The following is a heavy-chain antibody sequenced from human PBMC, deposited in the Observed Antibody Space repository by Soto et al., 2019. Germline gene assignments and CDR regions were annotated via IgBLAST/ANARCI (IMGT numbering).Heavy chain of an antibody. D-gene: IGHD6-19*01. Sequence: ASVKVSCKASGYIFTGYDMHWVRQAPGQGLEWMGWINPNRGDTNYTQKFQGWVTMTRDTSISTAYMELSRLRSDDTAVYYCATSRISIAVAGETEYYFDYWGQGTPVTVSS. CDR2: INPNRGDT. CDR3: ATSRISIAVAGETEYYFDY. V-gene: IGHV1-2*04. J-gene: IGHJ4*02. CDR1: GYIFTGYD.